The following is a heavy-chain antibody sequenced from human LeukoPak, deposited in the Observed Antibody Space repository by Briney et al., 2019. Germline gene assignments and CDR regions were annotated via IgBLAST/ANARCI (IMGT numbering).Heavy chain of an antibody. CDR2: IHNGGSST. CDR1: GFTFSSYE. V-gene: IGHV3-48*03. Sequence: GGSLRLSCVASGFTFSSYEMNWVRQAPGEGLEWVSYIHNGGSSTYYADSVKGRFTISRDNGKNSLHLQMSSLRVEDTAVYYCARWTRVTSSSLWYFDLWGRGTLVTVSS. CDR3: ARWTRVTSSSLWYFDL. D-gene: IGHD6-6*01. J-gene: IGHJ2*01.